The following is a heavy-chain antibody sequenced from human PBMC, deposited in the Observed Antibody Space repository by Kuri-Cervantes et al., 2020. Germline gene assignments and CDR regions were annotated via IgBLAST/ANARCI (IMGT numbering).Heavy chain of an antibody. CDR3: ARGGEKVAAAGTSYYYYGMDV. D-gene: IGHD6-13*01. J-gene: IGHJ6*02. CDR2: MNPNSGNT. Sequence: ASVKVSCKASGYTFTSYDINWVRQATGQGLEWMGWMNPNSGNTGYAQKLQGRVTMTTDTSTSTAYMELRSLRSEDTAVYYCARGGEKVAAAGTSYYYYGMDVWGQGTTVTVSS. CDR1: GYTFTSYD. V-gene: IGHV1-8*01.